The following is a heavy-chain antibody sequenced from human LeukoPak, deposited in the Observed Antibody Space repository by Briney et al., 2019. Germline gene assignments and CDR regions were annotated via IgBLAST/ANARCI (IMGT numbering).Heavy chain of an antibody. CDR3: ARAGCSGGSCYPRGGYYYYYMDV. V-gene: IGHV3-21*01. CDR1: GFTFSSYS. CDR2: ISSSSSYI. J-gene: IGHJ6*03. Sequence: GGSLRLSCAASGFTFSSYSMNWVRQAPGKGLEWVSSISSSSSYIYYADSVKGRFTISRDNAKNSLYLQMNSLRAEDTAVYYCARAGCSGGSCYPRGGYYYYYMDVWGKGTTVTVSS. D-gene: IGHD2-15*01.